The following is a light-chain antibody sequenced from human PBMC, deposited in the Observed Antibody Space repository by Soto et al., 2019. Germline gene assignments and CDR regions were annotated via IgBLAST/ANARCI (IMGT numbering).Light chain of an antibody. Sequence: EIVLTQSPGTLSLSPGERATLSCRVSQSISSSYLAWYQQKPGQAPRLLIFGASSRATGIPDRFSGSGSGTDFTLTISRLEPEDLAVYYCQQYGSSPRTFGQGTKVEIK. CDR3: QQYGSSPRT. CDR2: GAS. J-gene: IGKJ1*01. CDR1: QSISSSY. V-gene: IGKV3-20*01.